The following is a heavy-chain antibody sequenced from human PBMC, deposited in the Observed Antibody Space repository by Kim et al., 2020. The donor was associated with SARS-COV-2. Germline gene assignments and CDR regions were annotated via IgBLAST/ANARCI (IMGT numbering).Heavy chain of an antibody. J-gene: IGHJ4*02. CDR3: APFSSKDY. V-gene: IGHV3-66*01. D-gene: IGHD2-2*01. Sequence: SGGSTYSATTVQGRFTIARDNAKNMLYLQKKSLRAEDTAVYYCAPFSSKDYWGQGTRVTVS. CDR2: SGGST.